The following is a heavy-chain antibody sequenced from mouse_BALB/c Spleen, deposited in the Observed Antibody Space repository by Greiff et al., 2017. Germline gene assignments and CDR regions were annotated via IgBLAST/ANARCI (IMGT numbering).Heavy chain of an antibody. J-gene: IGHJ3*01. CDR2: IYPGDGDT. Sequence: VQLQQSGAELARPGASVKLSCKASGYTFTSYWMQWVKQRPGQGLEWIGAIYPGDGDTRYTQKFKGKATLTADKSSSTAYMQLSSLASEDSAVYYCARSGYRYDEFAYWGQGTLVTVSA. V-gene: IGHV1-87*01. CDR1: GYTFTSYW. D-gene: IGHD2-14*01. CDR3: ARSGYRYDEFAY.